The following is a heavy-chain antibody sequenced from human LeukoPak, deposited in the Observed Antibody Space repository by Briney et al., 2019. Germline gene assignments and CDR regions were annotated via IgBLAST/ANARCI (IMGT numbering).Heavy chain of an antibody. D-gene: IGHD6-13*01. CDR3: ASSNPAGSSWRPFDN. V-gene: IGHV3-30*02. Sequence: GGSLRLSCAASGFTFSNCAMHWVRQAPGKGLEWVAFIRYDGGNKFYADSVKGRFTISRDNSKNTLYLQMNNLRGDDTAIYYCASSNPAGSSWRPFDNWGQGTLVTVSS. J-gene: IGHJ4*02. CDR1: GFTFSNCA. CDR2: IRYDGGNK.